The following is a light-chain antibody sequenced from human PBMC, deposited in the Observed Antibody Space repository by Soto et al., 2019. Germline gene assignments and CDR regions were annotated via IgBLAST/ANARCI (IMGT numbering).Light chain of an antibody. V-gene: IGKV3-11*01. CDR2: DAS. Sequence: DIVMTQSPDSLAVSPGERATLSCMASQSVSSYLAWYQQKPGQAPRLLIYDASNRATGIPARFSGSGSGTDFTLTISSLEPEDFAVYYCQQRSNWPPWTFGQGTKVDIK. CDR3: QQRSNWPPWT. J-gene: IGKJ1*01. CDR1: QSVSSY.